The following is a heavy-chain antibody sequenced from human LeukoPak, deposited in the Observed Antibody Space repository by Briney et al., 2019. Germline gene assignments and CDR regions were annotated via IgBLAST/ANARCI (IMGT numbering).Heavy chain of an antibody. J-gene: IGHJ5*02. Sequence: PSETLSPTCAVYGGSFSDYFWSWIRQPPGKGLEWIGEIDHSRSVNYNPSLKSRVAISLDTSKNHFSLRLNSVTAADTALYYCARRFIITTGKAFDPWGQGTLVTVSS. D-gene: IGHD1-1*01. V-gene: IGHV4-34*01. CDR3: ARRFIITTGKAFDP. CDR1: GGSFSDYF. CDR2: IDHSRSV.